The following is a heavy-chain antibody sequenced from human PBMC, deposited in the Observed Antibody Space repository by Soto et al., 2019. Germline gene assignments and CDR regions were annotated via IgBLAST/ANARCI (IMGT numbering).Heavy chain of an antibody. D-gene: IGHD6-19*01. Sequence: PSEALSLTCTVPGGSISSYYCSWIRQPPGKGLEWIGYIYYSGSTNYNPSLKSRVTKSVDTSKNQFSLKLSSVTAADTAVYYCARVQDSSGWYYYYYYGMDVWGQGTTVT. CDR3: ARVQDSSGWYYYYYYGMDV. J-gene: IGHJ6*02. CDR1: GGSISSYY. CDR2: IYYSGST. V-gene: IGHV4-59*01.